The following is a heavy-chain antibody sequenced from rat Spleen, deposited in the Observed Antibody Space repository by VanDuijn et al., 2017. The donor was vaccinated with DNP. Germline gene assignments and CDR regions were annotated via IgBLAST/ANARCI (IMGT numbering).Heavy chain of an antibody. CDR3: VRWNSGHFDY. CDR2: IRYDGGTT. D-gene: IGHD4-3*01. Sequence: EVQLVESGGDLVQPGRSLKLFCAASGFTFSDYYMAWVRQAPTKGLEWVAYIRYDGGTTKYGDSGKGRFTISRDNAKNTLYLQMNSLRSEDMATYYCVRWNSGHFDYWGQGVMVPVSS. V-gene: IGHV5-22*01. J-gene: IGHJ2*01. CDR1: GFTFSDYY.